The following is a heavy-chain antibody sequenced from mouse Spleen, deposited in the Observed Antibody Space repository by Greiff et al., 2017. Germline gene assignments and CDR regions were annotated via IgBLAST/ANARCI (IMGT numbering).Heavy chain of an antibody. D-gene: IGHD1-1*01. Sequence: DVQLQESGAELVKPGASVKLSCTASGFNIKDYYMHWVKQRTEQGLEWIGRIDPEDGETKYAPKFQGKATITADTSSNTAYLQLSSLTSEDTAVYYCARGTTVVATKDYFDYWGQGTTLTVSS. V-gene: IGHV14-2*01. CDR2: IDPEDGET. CDR3: ARGTTVVATKDYFDY. J-gene: IGHJ2*01. CDR1: GFNIKDYY.